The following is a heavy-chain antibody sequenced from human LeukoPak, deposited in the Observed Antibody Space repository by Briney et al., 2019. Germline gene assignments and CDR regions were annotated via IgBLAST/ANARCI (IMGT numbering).Heavy chain of an antibody. V-gene: IGHV3-23*01. CDR1: GFTFSSYA. D-gene: IGHD3-10*01. CDR2: ISGSGGST. Sequence: PGGSLRLSCAASGFTFSSYAMSWVRQAPGKGLEWVSAISGSGGSTYYADSVKGRFTISRDNSKNTLYLQMNSLRAEDTAVFYCAKTGWGTMVRGVPIDDYWGQGTLVTVSS. J-gene: IGHJ4*02. CDR3: AKTGWGTMVRGVPIDDY.